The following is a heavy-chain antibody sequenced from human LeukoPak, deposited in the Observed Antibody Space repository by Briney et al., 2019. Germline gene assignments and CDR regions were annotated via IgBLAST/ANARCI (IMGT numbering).Heavy chain of an antibody. CDR3: ARGGNSGWRTPNDDY. V-gene: IGHV1-18*01. D-gene: IGHD6-19*01. Sequence: ASVTVSFKASGYTFTSYGISWVRQAPGQGLEWVGWSSPYNGNTNYAQKFQGRVTMTTDTSTSTAYMELRSLRSDDAAVYYCARGGNSGWRTPNDDYWGQGTRVTVSS. J-gene: IGHJ4*02. CDR2: SSPYNGNT. CDR1: GYTFTSYG.